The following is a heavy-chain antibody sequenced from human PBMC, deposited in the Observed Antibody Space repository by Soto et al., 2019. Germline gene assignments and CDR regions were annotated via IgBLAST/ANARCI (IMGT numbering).Heavy chain of an antibody. J-gene: IGHJ6*02. V-gene: IGHV3-43*01. Sequence: PGGSLRLSCAASGFTFDDYTMHWVRQAPGKGLEWVSLISWDGGSTYYADSVKGRFTISRDNSKNSLYLQMNSLGTEDTALYYCAKDSESRGGGGGDGMDVWGQGTTVTVSS. D-gene: IGHD6-19*01. CDR1: GFTFDDYT. CDR2: ISWDGGST. CDR3: AKDSESRGGGGGDGMDV.